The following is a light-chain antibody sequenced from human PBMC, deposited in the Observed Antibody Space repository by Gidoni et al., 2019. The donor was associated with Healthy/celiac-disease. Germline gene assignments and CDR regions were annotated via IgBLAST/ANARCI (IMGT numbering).Light chain of an antibody. Sequence: DIQMTQSPSSLSASVGDRVTITCRASQSISSYLNWYQQKPGKAPKLLIYAASSLQSGVPSRCSGSGSGTDFTLTISSLQPEDFATYYCQHSYSTLLTFGGXTKVEIK. J-gene: IGKJ4*01. V-gene: IGKV1-39*01. CDR1: QSISSY. CDR2: AAS. CDR3: QHSYSTLLT.